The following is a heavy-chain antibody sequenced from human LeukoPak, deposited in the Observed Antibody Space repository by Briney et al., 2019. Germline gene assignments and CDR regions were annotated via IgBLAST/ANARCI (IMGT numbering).Heavy chain of an antibody. V-gene: IGHV4-39*01. CDR1: GGSITRGTNY. Sequence: PSETLSLTCTVSGGSITRGTNYWGWIRQPPGKGLEWIGSIYYSGTTYYNPSLKSRVTISIDKSKNQVSLKLTSVTATDTAVYYCARHNPYLDYWGQGTLVTVSS. CDR2: IYYSGTT. J-gene: IGHJ4*02. D-gene: IGHD1-14*01. CDR3: ARHNPYLDY.